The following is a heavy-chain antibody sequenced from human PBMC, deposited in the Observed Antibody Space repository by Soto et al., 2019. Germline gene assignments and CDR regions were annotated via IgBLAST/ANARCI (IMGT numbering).Heavy chain of an antibody. V-gene: IGHV3-74*01. Sequence: GGSLRLSCAASGFTFSSYWMHWVRQAPGKGLVWVSRINSDGSSTTYADSVKGRFTISRDNAKNTLYLQLNSLRAEDTAVYYCARDQGYCYAGCCYVAGYWGVGP. CDR3: ARDQGYCYAGCCYVAGY. CDR1: GFTFSSYW. CDR2: INSDGSST. D-gene: IGHD2-15*01. J-gene: IGHJ4*02.